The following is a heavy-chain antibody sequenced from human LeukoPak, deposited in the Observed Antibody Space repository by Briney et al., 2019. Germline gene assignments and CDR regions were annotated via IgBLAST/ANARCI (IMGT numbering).Heavy chain of an antibody. CDR1: GYTFTSYG. CDR2: ISAYNGNT. CDR3: ARVKSYYFDY. J-gene: IGHJ4*02. Sequence: ASVKVSCKASGYTFTSYGISWVRQTPGQGLEWMGWISAYNGNTNYAQRLQGRVTMTTDTSTSTAYMELRSLRFDDTAVYYCARVKSYYFDYWGQGTLVTVSS. D-gene: IGHD3-16*01. V-gene: IGHV1-18*01.